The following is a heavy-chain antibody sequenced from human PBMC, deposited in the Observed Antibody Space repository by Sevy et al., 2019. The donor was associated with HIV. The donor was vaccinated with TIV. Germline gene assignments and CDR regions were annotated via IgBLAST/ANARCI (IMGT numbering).Heavy chain of an antibody. CDR3: AKDREGGWDVLLWFGDRGGMDV. CDR1: GFTFDDYA. V-gene: IGHV3-43D*04. D-gene: IGHD3-10*01. J-gene: IGHJ6*02. CDR2: ISWDGGST. Sequence: GGSLRLSCAASGFTFDDYAMHWVRQAPGKGLEWVSLISWDGGSTYYADSVKGRFTISRDNSKNSLYLQMNSLRAEDTALYDGAKDREGGWDVLLWFGDRGGMDVWGQGTTVTVSS.